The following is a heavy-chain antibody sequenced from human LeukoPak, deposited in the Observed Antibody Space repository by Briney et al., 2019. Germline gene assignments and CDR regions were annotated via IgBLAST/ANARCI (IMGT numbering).Heavy chain of an antibody. Sequence: SETLSLTCAVSGGSISSGGYSWSWIRQPPGKGLEWIGYIYHSGSTYYNPSLKSRVTISVDRSKNQFSLKLSSVTAADTAVYYCASFYRNYDFWSGYSAAEYFQHWGQGTLVTVFS. CDR2: IYHSGST. CDR1: GGSISSGGYS. CDR3: ASFYRNYDFWSGYSAAEYFQH. J-gene: IGHJ1*01. V-gene: IGHV4-30-2*01. D-gene: IGHD3-3*01.